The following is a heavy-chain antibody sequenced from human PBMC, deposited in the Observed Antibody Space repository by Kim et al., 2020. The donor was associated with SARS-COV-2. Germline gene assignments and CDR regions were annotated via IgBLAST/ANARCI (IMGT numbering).Heavy chain of an antibody. CDR1: GDSVSSSSAA. J-gene: IGHJ6*02. D-gene: IGHD6-19*01. V-gene: IGHV6-1*01. CDR2: TFYRSKWYN. CDR3: ARIAVAGQPV. Sequence: SQTLSLTCAISGDSVSSSSAAWSWIRQSPSRDLEWLGRTFYRSKWYNDYAVSVKSRITINPDTSKNQFSLQLNSVTPKDTAVYYCARIAVAGQPVWGQGTTVTVSS.